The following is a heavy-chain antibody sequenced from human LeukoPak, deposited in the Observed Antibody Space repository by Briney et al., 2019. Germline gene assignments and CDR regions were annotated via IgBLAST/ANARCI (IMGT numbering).Heavy chain of an antibody. CDR3: AREATGDLSFDH. CDR1: GYTFTGYY. V-gene: IGHV1-2*02. J-gene: IGHJ4*02. Sequence: ASVKVPCEASGYTFTGYYIHWVRQAPGQGLEWMGSINPPGGGTNYAQQFQGRVTMTRDTSITTAYMELSRLTSDDTAVYFCAREATGDLSFDHWGQGTLVTVPS. CDR2: INPPGGGT. D-gene: IGHD3-10*01.